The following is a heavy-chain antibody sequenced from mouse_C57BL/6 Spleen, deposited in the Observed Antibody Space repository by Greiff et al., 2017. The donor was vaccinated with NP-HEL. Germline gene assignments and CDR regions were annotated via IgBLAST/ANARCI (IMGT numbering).Heavy chain of an antibody. CDR3: AREYDYDGFAY. J-gene: IGHJ3*01. Sequence: EVQLQESGPGLVKPSQSLSLTCSVTGYSITSGYYWNWIRQFPGNKLEWMGYISYDGSNNYNPSLKNRISITRDTSKNQFFLKLNSVTTEDTATYYCAREYDYDGFAYWGQGTLVTVSA. V-gene: IGHV3-6*01. D-gene: IGHD2-4*01. CDR1: GYSITSGYY. CDR2: ISYDGSN.